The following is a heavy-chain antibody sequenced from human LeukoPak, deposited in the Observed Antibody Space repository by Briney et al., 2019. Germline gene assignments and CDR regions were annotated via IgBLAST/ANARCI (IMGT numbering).Heavy chain of an antibody. CDR1: GFTFDDYG. CDR2: ISSSSSYI. J-gene: IGHJ4*02. V-gene: IGHV3-21*01. D-gene: IGHD3-22*01. CDR3: AREPAKLDYYDSSGPLDY. Sequence: GGSLRLSCAASGFTFDDYGMSWVRQAPGKGLEWVSSISSSSSYIYYADSVKGRFTISRDNAKNSLYLQMNSLRAEDTAVYYCAREPAKLDYYDSSGPLDYWGQGTLVTVSS.